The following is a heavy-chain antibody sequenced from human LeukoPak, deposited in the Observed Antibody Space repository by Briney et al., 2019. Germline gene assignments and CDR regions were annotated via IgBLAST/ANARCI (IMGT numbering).Heavy chain of an antibody. Sequence: PSETLSLTCTVSGGSISSYYWNWIRQPPGKGLEWIGHIYYSGSTNYNPSLKSRVTISVDTSKNQFSLKLSSVTAADTAVYYCARVGSSSWYRLAPKSYYFDYWGQGTLVTVSS. J-gene: IGHJ4*02. CDR3: ARVGSSSWYRLAPKSYYFDY. CDR1: GGSISSYY. V-gene: IGHV4-59*01. D-gene: IGHD6-13*01. CDR2: IYYSGST.